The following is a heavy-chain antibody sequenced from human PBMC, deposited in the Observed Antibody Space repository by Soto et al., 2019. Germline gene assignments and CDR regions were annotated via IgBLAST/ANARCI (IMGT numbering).Heavy chain of an antibody. CDR1: GGSINSSNW. D-gene: IGHD2-2*01. V-gene: IGHV4-4*02. J-gene: IGHJ4*02. Sequence: QVQLQESGPGLVKPSGTLSLTCAVSGGSINSSNWWSWVRQLPGKGLEWIGGIYHSGSTNYNPSLKRRVTISVDKSKNQFSLNLSSMTAADTAVYYCARGGDVVVPTALDYWGQGTLFTVSS. CDR2: IYHSGST. CDR3: ARGGDVVVPTALDY.